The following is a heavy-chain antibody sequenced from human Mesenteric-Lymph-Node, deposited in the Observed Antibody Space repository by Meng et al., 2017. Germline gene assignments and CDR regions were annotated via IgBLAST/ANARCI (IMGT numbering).Heavy chain of an antibody. J-gene: IGHJ4*02. D-gene: IGHD1-1*01. CDR3: GRDQGRQLINH. CDR2: VYHRGDT. CDR1: GDPIRRYLW. V-gene: IGHV4-4*02. Sequence: LQDAGPGPVNPWGTLSLPCPVSGDPIRRYLWWCWVRQPPGKGLEWIGEVYHRGDTNYNPSLKSRVVISVDRSKNQFSLNLSSVTAADTAVYYCGRDQGRQLINHWGQGTLVTVSS.